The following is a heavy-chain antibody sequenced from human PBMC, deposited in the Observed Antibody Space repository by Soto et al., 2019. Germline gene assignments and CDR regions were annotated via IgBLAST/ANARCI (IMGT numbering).Heavy chain of an antibody. Sequence: GGSLRLSCAASGFTFSNAWMSWVRQAPGKGLEWVGRIKSKTDGGTTDYAAPVKGRFTISRDDSKNTLYLQMNSLKTEDTAVYYCTTSQGYCSGGSCYSAPDYWGQGTLVTVSS. D-gene: IGHD2-15*01. CDR1: GFTFSNAW. CDR2: IKSKTDGGTT. V-gene: IGHV3-15*01. CDR3: TTSQGYCSGGSCYSAPDY. J-gene: IGHJ4*02.